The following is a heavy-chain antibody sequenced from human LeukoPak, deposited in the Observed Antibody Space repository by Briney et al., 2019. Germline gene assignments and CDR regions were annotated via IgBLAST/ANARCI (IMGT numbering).Heavy chain of an antibody. Sequence: SVKVSCKASGGTFSSYAISWVRQAPGQGLEWMGRIIPILGIANYAQKFQGRVTITADKSTSTAYMELSSLRSEDTAVYYCARDSQVTTYSIDYWGQGTLVTVSS. D-gene: IGHD4-11*01. J-gene: IGHJ4*02. CDR3: ARDSQVTTYSIDY. CDR2: IIPILGIA. CDR1: GGTFSSYA. V-gene: IGHV1-69*04.